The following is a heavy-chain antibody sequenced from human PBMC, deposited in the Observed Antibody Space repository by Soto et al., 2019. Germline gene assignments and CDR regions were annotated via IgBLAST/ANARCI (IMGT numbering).Heavy chain of an antibody. CDR3: AKALSPWVDTAMVGPH. J-gene: IGHJ4*02. D-gene: IGHD5-18*01. CDR1: GFTFSSYA. CDR2: ISGSGGNT. Sequence: PGGSLRLSCAASGFTFSSYAMSWVRQAPGKGLEWVSAISGSGGNTYYEDSVKGRFTISRDSSKNTLFLQMNSLRAEDTAVFYCAKALSPWVDTAMVGPHWGQGTLVTVSS. V-gene: IGHV3-23*01.